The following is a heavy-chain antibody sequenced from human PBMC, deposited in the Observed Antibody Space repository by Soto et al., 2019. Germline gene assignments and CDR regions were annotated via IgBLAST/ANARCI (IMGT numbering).Heavy chain of an antibody. CDR3: AREADYVNWFDP. D-gene: IGHD4-17*01. V-gene: IGHV3-48*01. CDR2: ISGSSSTI. J-gene: IGHJ5*02. CDR1: GFTFSSYA. Sequence: GGSLRLSCAASGFTFSSYAMSWVRQAPGKGLEWVSDISGSSSTIYYADSVKGRFTISRDNAKNTLYLQMNSLRAEDTAVYYCAREADYVNWFDPWGQGTLVTVS.